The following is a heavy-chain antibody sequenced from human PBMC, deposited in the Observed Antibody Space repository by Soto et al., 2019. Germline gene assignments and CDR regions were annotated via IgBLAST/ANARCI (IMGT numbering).Heavy chain of an antibody. CDR1: GFTFSSYA. D-gene: IGHD1-26*01. CDR2: ITGSGDRT. Sequence: EVQLLESGGGLVQPGGSLRLSCAASGFTFSSYALSWVRQAPGKGLEWVSAITGSGDRTYYADSVKGRLTISRDNSKNTLSLEMNSLRAEDTAVYHCAKGLGSGSFAASDSWGQGTLVTVSS. J-gene: IGHJ5*01. V-gene: IGHV3-23*01. CDR3: AKGLGSGSFAASDS.